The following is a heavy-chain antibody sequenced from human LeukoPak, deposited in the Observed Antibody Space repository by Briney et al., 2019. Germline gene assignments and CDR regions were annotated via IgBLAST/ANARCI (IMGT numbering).Heavy chain of an antibody. CDR2: INHSGST. CDR3: ARVREFSDY. CDR1: GGSFSGYC. Sequence: PSETLSLTCAVYGGSFSGYCWSWIRQPPGKGLEWIGEINHSGSTNYNPSLKSRVTISVDTSKNQFSLKLSSVTAADTAVYYCARVREFSDYWGQGTLVTVSS. D-gene: IGHD3-16*02. V-gene: IGHV4-34*01. J-gene: IGHJ4*02.